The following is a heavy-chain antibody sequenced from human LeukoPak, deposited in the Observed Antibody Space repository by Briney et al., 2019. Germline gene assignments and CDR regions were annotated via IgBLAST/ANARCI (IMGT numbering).Heavy chain of an antibody. J-gene: IGHJ6*03. Sequence: PGGSLRLSCAASGFTFDRFTIHWVRQAPGKGPEWVSSITSSSSYIYYADSVKGRFTISRDNARNSLYLQMNSLRAEDTALYYCARDGDTVLTRGYYYYMDVWGKGTTDTVSS. V-gene: IGHV3-21*01. CDR1: GFTFDRFT. CDR2: ITSSSSYI. D-gene: IGHD4-23*01. CDR3: ARDGDTVLTRGYYYYMDV.